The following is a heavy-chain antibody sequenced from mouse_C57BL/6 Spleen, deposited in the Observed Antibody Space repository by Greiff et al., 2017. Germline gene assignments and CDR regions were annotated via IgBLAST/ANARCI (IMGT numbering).Heavy chain of an antibody. V-gene: IGHV3-1*01. CDR3: ARDGSSYERFAY. D-gene: IGHD1-1*01. CDR1: GYSITSGYD. CDR2: ISYSGST. Sequence: EVQLVESGPGMVKPSQSLSLTCTVTGYSITSGYDWHWIRHFPGNKLEWMGYISYSGSTNYNPSLKSRISITHDTSKNHFFLKLNSVTTEDTATYYCARDGSSYERFAYWGQGTLVTVSA. J-gene: IGHJ3*01.